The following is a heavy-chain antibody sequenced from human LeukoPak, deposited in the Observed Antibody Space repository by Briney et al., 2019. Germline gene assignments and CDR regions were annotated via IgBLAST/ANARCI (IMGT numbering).Heavy chain of an antibody. CDR3: ARRGYSYGLVSYFDY. V-gene: IGHV1-69*13. CDR1: GGTFSSYA. D-gene: IGHD5-18*01. Sequence: SVKVSCKASGGTFSSYAINWVRQAPGQGLEWMGGIIPIFGTANYAQKFQGRVTITADESTSTAYMELSSLRSEDTAVYYCARRGYSYGLVSYFDYWGQGTLVTVSS. J-gene: IGHJ4*02. CDR2: IIPIFGTA.